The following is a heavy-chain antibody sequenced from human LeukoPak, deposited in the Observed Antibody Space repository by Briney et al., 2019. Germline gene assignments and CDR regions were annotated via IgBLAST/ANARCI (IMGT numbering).Heavy chain of an antibody. V-gene: IGHV3-21*01. Sequence: GGSLRLCCAASGFTFSSYSMNWVRQAPGKGLEWVSSISSSSSYIYYADSVKGRFTISRDNAKNSLYLQMNSLRAEDTAVYYCAGYSGSYYIGDYWGQGTLVTVSS. CDR1: GFTFSSYS. D-gene: IGHD1-26*01. J-gene: IGHJ4*02. CDR2: ISSSSSYI. CDR3: AGYSGSYYIGDY.